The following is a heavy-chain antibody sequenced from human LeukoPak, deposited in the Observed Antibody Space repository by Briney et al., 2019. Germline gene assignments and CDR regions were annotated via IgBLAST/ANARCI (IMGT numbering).Heavy chain of an antibody. D-gene: IGHD3-22*01. J-gene: IGHJ6*03. V-gene: IGHV1-69*05. CDR2: IIPIFGRA. Sequence: GSSVKVSCKASGGTFSSYTISWVRQAPGQGLEWMGRIIPIFGRANYAQKFQGRVTITTDESTSTAYMELSSLRSEDTAVYYCARDRPFPYYYDSSGYYSPAPYYYYYMDVWGKGTTVTVSS. CDR3: ARDRPFPYYYDSSGYYSPAPYYYYYMDV. CDR1: GGTFSSYT.